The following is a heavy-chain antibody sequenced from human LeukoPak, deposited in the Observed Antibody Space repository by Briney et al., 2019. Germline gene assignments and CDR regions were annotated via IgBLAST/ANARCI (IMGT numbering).Heavy chain of an antibody. J-gene: IGHJ5*02. V-gene: IGHV3-30*18. Sequence: PGGSLRLSCTASGFTFSSYGMHWVRQAPGKGLEWLAGISYGGNNKYYADYVKGRFTISRENSTNTLYLQMNSMRAEDTAVYYCAKDGDFWSGFAPGFDPWGQGTLVTVSS. CDR2: ISYGGNNK. CDR3: AKDGDFWSGFAPGFDP. D-gene: IGHD3-3*01. CDR1: GFTFSSYG.